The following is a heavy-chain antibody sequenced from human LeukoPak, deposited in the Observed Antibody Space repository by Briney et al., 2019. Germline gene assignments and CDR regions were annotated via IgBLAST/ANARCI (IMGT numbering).Heavy chain of an antibody. D-gene: IGHD5-18*01. V-gene: IGHV3-74*01. Sequence: GGSLRLSCAASGFTFSSNLMHWVCHAPGKGLVWVSRIDSDGSRTSYADSVKGRFTISRDNAKNTLYLQMNSLRAEDTAVYYCARVFGYNYGYYFDYWGQGTQVTVSS. CDR3: ARVFGYNYGYYFDY. CDR1: GFTFSSNL. CDR2: IDSDGSRT. J-gene: IGHJ4*02.